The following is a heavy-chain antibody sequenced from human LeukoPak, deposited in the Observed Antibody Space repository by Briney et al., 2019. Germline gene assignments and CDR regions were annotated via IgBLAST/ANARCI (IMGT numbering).Heavy chain of an antibody. D-gene: IGHD2-15*01. V-gene: IGHV7-4-1*02. J-gene: IGHJ5*02. CDR2: INTNTGNP. CDR1: GYTFTSYA. Sequence: GASVKVSCKASGYTFTSYAMNWVRQAPGQGLEWMGWINTNTGNPTYAQGFTGRFVFSLDTSVSTAYLQISSLKAEDTAVYYCARVGYCSGGSRYPNWFDPWGQGTLVTVSS. CDR3: ARVGYCSGGSRYPNWFDP.